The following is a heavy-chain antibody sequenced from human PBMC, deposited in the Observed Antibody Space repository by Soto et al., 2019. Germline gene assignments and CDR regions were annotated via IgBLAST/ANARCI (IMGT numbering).Heavy chain of an antibody. D-gene: IGHD6-19*01. J-gene: IGHJ4*02. V-gene: IGHV4-59*02. Sequence: SETLSLTCSVSGVSVTSYHWSWIRQFHGKGLEWIAYTSHTGNTNYNPSLTSRVIISLDTSKNQVSLQLSSVTAADTAVYYCAREGAVAGSQDFWGQGTLVTVSS. CDR2: TSHTGNT. CDR3: AREGAVAGSQDF. CDR1: GVSVTSYH.